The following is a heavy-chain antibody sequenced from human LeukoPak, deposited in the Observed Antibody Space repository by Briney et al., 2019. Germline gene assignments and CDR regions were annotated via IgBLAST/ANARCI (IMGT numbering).Heavy chain of an antibody. J-gene: IGHJ4*02. Sequence: SQTLSLTCTVSDGSISSGGYYWSWIRQHPGKGLEWIGYIYYSGTTYYNPSLKRRLTISIDTSKNQFSPKVTSVTAADTAVYYCARAAQNWNNAPYFDFWGQGTLVTVSS. V-gene: IGHV4-31*03. CDR2: IYYSGTT. D-gene: IGHD1/OR15-1a*01. CDR3: ARAAQNWNNAPYFDF. CDR1: DGSISSGGYY.